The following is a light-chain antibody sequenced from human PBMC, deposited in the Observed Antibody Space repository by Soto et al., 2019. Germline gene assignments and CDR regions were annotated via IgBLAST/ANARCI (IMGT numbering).Light chain of an antibody. CDR1: QTVADS. CDR3: QQYNNWPLYS. V-gene: IGKV3-15*01. Sequence: EIVMTQSPATLSVSPGERATLSCRASQTVADSLVWYQQKPGQPPRPLIKGASTRATGIPATFSGSGSGTEFTLTISSLQSEDFAVYFCQQYNNWPLYSFGQGTKLEIK. CDR2: GAS. J-gene: IGKJ2*01.